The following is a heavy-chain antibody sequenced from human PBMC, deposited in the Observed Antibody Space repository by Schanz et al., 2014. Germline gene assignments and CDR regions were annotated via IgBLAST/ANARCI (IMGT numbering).Heavy chain of an antibody. J-gene: IGHJ5*01. CDR2: ISARGEVS. D-gene: IGHD2-8*01. Sequence: EVRLVESGGGLVQPGGSLRLSCVASGFNFYTSAMTWVRQAPGKGLEWVSVISARGEVSKYSDSVKGRFIVSRDNSRATLCLQMDSLRAADTALYYCAKWEDIVPEPEPMRGWFDSWGEGIVVTVSS. CDR1: GFNFYTSA. V-gene: IGHV3-23*04. CDR3: AKWEDIVPEPEPMRGWFDS.